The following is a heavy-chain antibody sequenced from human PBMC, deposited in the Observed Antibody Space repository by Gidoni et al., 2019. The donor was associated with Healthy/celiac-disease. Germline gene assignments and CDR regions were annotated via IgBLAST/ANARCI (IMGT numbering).Heavy chain of an antibody. CDR1: GGSFSGYY. CDR2: INHSGST. V-gene: IGHV4-34*01. J-gene: IGHJ4*02. D-gene: IGHD3-10*01. CDR3: ARRSWGSGSYNYFDY. Sequence: QVQLQQWGAGLLKPSETLSLTCAVYGGSFSGYYWSWIRQPPGKGLEWIGEINHSGSTNYNPSLKSRVTISVDTSKNQFSLKLSSVTAADTAVYYCARRSWGSGSYNYFDYWGQGTLVTVSS.